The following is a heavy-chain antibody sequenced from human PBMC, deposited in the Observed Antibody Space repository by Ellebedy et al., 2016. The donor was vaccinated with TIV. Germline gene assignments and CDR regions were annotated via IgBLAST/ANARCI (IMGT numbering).Heavy chain of an antibody. Sequence: GGSLRLSXAASGFTFDDYAMHWVRQAPGKGLEWVSGISWNSGSIGYADSVKGRFTISRDNAKNSLYLQMNSLRAEDTAVYYCARGIAVAVGYWGQGTLVTVSS. J-gene: IGHJ4*02. CDR3: ARGIAVAVGY. CDR1: GFTFDDYA. D-gene: IGHD6-19*01. V-gene: IGHV3-9*01. CDR2: ISWNSGSI.